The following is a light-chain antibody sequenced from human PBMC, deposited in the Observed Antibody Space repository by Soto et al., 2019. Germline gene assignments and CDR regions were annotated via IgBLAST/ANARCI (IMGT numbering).Light chain of an antibody. CDR3: SSFASAYTFV. CDR2: EVS. V-gene: IGLV2-14*01. CDR1: SSSVGGYKY. J-gene: IGLJ1*01. Sequence: QSALTQPASVSGSAGQSIAISCTGPSSSVGGYKYVSCYQQHPGKAPKLLLSEVSKRPSGVSDRFSGSKSGNMASLTISGLQTQGESDYYCSSFASAYTFVFGTGTKVTVL.